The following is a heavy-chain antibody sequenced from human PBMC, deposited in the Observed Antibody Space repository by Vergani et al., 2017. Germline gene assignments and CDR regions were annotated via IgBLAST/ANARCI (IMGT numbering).Heavy chain of an antibody. J-gene: IGHJ3*02. D-gene: IGHD4-17*01. CDR2: IYHSGST. V-gene: IGHV4-38-2*01. CDR1: GYSISSGYY. Sequence: QVQLQESGPGLVKPSETLSLTCAVSGYSISSGYYWGWIRQPPGKGLEWIGSIYHSGSTYYNPALKRRVTILVDTSKNQFSLKLGSVTAADTAVYYCARQQGGYGAAFDIWGQGTMVAVSS. CDR3: ARQQGGYGAAFDI.